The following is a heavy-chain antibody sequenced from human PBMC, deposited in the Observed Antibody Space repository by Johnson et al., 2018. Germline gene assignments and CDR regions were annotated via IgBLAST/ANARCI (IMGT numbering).Heavy chain of an antibody. CDR2: ISWNSGSI. Sequence: VRLVQAGGGLVQHGRSLRLSCAASGFTFDDYAMHWVRQAPGKGLEWVSGISWNSGSIGYADSVKGRFTISRDNAKNSLYLQMNSLRAEDTAVYSCAKLEGYPRDYSYYMDVWGKGTTVTVSS. V-gene: IGHV3-9*01. CDR1: GFTFDDYA. D-gene: IGHD5-18*01. J-gene: IGHJ6*03. CDR3: AKLEGYPRDYSYYMDV.